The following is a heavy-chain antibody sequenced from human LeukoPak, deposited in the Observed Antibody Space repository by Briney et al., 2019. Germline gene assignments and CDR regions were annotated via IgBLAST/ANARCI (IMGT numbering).Heavy chain of an antibody. Sequence: ASVTVSCKASGYTFTSYYMHWVRQAPGQGLEWMGIINPSGGSTNYAQKFQGRVTMTRDMSTSTVYMELSSLRSEDTAVYYCARARRDCSSTSCRFDHWGQGTLVTVSS. CDR3: ARARRDCSSTSCRFDH. J-gene: IGHJ5*02. CDR1: GYTFTSYY. D-gene: IGHD2-2*01. CDR2: INPSGGST. V-gene: IGHV1-46*01.